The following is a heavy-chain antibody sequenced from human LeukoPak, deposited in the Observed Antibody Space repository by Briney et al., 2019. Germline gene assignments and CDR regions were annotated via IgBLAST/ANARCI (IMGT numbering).Heavy chain of an antibody. CDR2: ISKDGSMK. CDR1: GFSFSNYA. CDR3: AGESFDF. J-gene: IGHJ3*01. Sequence: GRSLRLSCAASGFSFSNYAMDWVRQAPGKGLEWVAVISKDGSMKYYSDSVKGRFTVSRDNSIHTLYLEMNSLKTEDTAVYYCAGESFDFWSQGIMVTVSS. V-gene: IGHV3-30*04.